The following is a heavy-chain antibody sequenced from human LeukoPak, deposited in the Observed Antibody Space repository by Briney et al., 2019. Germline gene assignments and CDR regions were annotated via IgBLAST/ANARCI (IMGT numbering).Heavy chain of an antibody. CDR3: ARYGRLSRGWFDP. CDR2: IFPSGGEI. J-gene: IGHJ5*02. D-gene: IGHD3-10*01. CDR1: GFTFSTFA. Sequence: GGSLRLSCAASGFTFSTFAMIWVRQPPGKGLEWVSSIFPSGGEIHYADSVRGRFTISRDNSKSTLSLQMNSLRAEDTAIYYCARYGRLSRGWFDPWGQGTLVTVSS. V-gene: IGHV3-23*01.